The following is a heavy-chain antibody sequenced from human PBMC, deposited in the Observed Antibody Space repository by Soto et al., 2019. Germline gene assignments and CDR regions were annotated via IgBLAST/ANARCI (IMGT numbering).Heavy chain of an antibody. J-gene: IGHJ4*02. V-gene: IGHV4-30-2*01. Sequence: SETLSLTCSVSGGSITSGRSSWNWIRQPPGQGLEWIAYIYHSGSTYYNPSLKSRVTISVDRSKNQFSLKLNSVTAADTAVYFCARVRYSDNWHGLIDYWGQGTLVTVSS. CDR1: GGSITSGRSS. D-gene: IGHD4-4*01. CDR2: IYHSGST. CDR3: ARVRYSDNWHGLIDY.